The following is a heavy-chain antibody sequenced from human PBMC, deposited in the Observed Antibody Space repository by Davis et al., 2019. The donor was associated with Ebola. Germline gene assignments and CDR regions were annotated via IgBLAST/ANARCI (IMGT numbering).Heavy chain of an antibody. Sequence: AASVKVSCKASGYTFTHYGITWVRQAPGQGLEWMGWISAYNGKTDYAQKFQGRVTMTTDTSTSTAYMELRSLRSDDTAVYYCTREAINRSVDSWYRGWFVPWGQGTLVIVSS. V-gene: IGHV1-18*04. J-gene: IGHJ5*02. CDR2: ISAYNGKT. CDR1: GYTFTHYG. CDR3: TREAINRSVDSWYRGWFVP. D-gene: IGHD2-15*01.